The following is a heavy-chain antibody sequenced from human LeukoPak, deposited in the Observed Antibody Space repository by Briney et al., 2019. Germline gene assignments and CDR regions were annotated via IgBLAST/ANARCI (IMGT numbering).Heavy chain of an antibody. CDR1: GFPFSSYN. Sequence: GSLRLSCAASGFPFSSYNMHWVRQAPGKGLEYVSAITSNGGSTYYANSVKGRFTISRDNSKNTLYLQMGSLGAEDMAVYYCARSNNGYSDSWGQGTLVTVSS. V-gene: IGHV3-64*01. D-gene: IGHD5-24*01. CDR2: ITSNGGST. J-gene: IGHJ4*02. CDR3: ARSNNGYSDS.